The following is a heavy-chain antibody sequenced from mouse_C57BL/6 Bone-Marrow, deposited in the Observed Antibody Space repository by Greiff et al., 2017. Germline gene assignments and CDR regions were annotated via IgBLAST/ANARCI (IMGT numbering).Heavy chain of an antibody. CDR3: ARQPGSFDY. CDR2: ISSGGSYT. Sequence: EVMLVESGGDLVKPGGSLKLSCAASGLTFSSYGMSWVRQTPDKRLEWVATISSGGSYTYYPDSVKGRFTISRDNAKNTLYLQMSSLKSEDTAMYYCARQPGSFDYWGQGTTLTVSS. CDR1: GLTFSSYG. D-gene: IGHD2-2*01. J-gene: IGHJ2*01. V-gene: IGHV5-6*02.